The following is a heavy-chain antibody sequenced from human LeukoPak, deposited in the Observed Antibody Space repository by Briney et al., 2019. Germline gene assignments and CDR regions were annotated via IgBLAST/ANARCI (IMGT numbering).Heavy chain of an antibody. J-gene: IGHJ4*02. V-gene: IGHV1-18*01. CDR1: GYTFTSYG. CDR2: IGPWNGNT. CDR3: ARDNGHKGVDH. Sequence: ASVKVSSKASGYTFTSYGISWVRQAPGQGLEWLGWIGPWNGNTNYAQKFQGRVTMTADTSTSTLYMEVRSLRSDDTAVYYCARDNGHKGVDHWGQGTLVLVSS. D-gene: IGHD2-21*01.